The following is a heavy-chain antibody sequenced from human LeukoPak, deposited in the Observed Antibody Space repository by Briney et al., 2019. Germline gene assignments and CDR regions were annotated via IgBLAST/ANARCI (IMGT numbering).Heavy chain of an antibody. CDR2: ISYDGGNK. J-gene: IGHJ6*02. CDR3: AKDSSSSNYYYGLDV. CDR1: GFXFSSYG. V-gene: IGHV3-30*18. D-gene: IGHD6-13*01. Sequence: GRSLRLSCAASGFXFSSYGMHWVRQAPGKGLEWVSYISYDGGNKYYADSVKGRFTISRDNSKKTLYLQMNSLRGDDTGMYFCAKDSSSSNYYYGLDVWGQGTTVTVSS.